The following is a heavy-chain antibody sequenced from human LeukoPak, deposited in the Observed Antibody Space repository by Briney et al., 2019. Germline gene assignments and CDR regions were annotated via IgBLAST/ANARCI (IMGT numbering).Heavy chain of an antibody. Sequence: GGSLRLSRAASGFTFSSYAMSWVRQAPGKGLEWVSAISGSGGSTYYADFVKGRFTISRDNSKNTLYLQMNSLRAEDTAVYYCAKADSGYDYTQNYYDSSGYYLPFDYWGQGTLVTVSS. D-gene: IGHD3-22*01. V-gene: IGHV3-23*01. CDR3: AKADSGYDYTQNYYDSSGYYLPFDY. CDR2: ISGSGGST. J-gene: IGHJ4*02. CDR1: GFTFSSYA.